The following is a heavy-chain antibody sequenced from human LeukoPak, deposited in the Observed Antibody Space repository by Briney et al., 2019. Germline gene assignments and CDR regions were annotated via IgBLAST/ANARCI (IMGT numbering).Heavy chain of an antibody. Sequence: PGNSLSLSWTGSGFTFKRYWLTLVRQAPGKGLEGVANKKEDGSETYYVDSVKGRFTISRDNAKKSLYLQMHSLRAEDTAVDYCARDKEADEGSKFDYWGQGTLVTVSS. CDR2: KKEDGSET. V-gene: IGHV3-7*05. CDR1: GFTFKRYW. J-gene: IGHJ4*02. CDR3: ARDKEADEGSKFDY. D-gene: IGHD2-15*01.